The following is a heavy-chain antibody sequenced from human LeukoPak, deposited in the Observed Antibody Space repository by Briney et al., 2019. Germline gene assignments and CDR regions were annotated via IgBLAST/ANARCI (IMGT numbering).Heavy chain of an antibody. CDR2: MWTSGST. D-gene: IGHD2-15*01. J-gene: IGHJ5*02. CDR3: ARGPRFCSGSDCYGWFDP. Sequence: SETLSLTCTVSGGSISTYYWSWIRQPAGKGLEWIGRMWTSGSTNYNPSLKSRVTMSVDTSKNQFSLKLSSVTAADTAGYYCARGPRFCSGSDCYGWFDPWGQGTLVTVSS. V-gene: IGHV4-4*07. CDR1: GGSISTYY.